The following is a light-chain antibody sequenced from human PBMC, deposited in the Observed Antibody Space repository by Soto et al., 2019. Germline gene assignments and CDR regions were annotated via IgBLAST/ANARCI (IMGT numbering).Light chain of an antibody. CDR3: QQYSTLWT. J-gene: IGKJ1*01. Sequence: IQMTQSPSTLSSSVGDRVTITCRASQNINTDLAWYQQKPGKVPNLLIYHASSLVTGVPSRFSGSGSGTEFTLTISSLQPDDFAAYYCQQYSTLWTFGQGTKVDI. V-gene: IGKV1-5*01. CDR1: QNINTD. CDR2: HAS.